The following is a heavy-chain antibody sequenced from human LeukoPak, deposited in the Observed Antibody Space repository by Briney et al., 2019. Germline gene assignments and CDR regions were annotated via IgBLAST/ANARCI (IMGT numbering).Heavy chain of an antibody. J-gene: IGHJ6*02. Sequence: SETLSLTCTVSGVSIKNPNYCWSWVRQPPGKGLEWVGYGYCNGRSYYNPSLRSRLTMTVDTSSNQFSLELSSVTAADTAVYYCARAGSSGPYCTIGSCYGMDVWGQGTTVTVSS. V-gene: IGHV4-30-4*08. CDR2: GYCNGRS. CDR1: GVSIKNPNYC. CDR3: ARAGSSGPYCTIGSCYGMDV. D-gene: IGHD2-8*01.